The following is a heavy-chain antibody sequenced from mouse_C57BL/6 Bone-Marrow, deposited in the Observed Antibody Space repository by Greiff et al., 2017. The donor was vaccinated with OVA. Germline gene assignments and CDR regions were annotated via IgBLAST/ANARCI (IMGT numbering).Heavy chain of an antibody. Sequence: EVQLQQSGGDLVKPGGSLKLSCAASGFTFSSYGMSWVRQTPDKRLEWVATISSGGSYTYYPDSVKGRFTISRDNAKNTLYLQMSSLKSEDTAMYYCARHGLYYGSSSGGCDYWGQGTTLTVSS. D-gene: IGHD1-1*01. J-gene: IGHJ2*01. CDR3: ARHGLYYGSSSGGCDY. V-gene: IGHV5-6*01. CDR2: ISSGGSYT. CDR1: GFTFSSYG.